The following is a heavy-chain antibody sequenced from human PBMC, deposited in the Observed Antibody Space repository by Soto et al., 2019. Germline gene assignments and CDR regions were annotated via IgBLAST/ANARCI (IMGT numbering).Heavy chain of an antibody. CDR3: ARHGYYYGSGSSY. D-gene: IGHD3-10*01. Sequence: SETLSLTCTVSGGSIISSSYYWVWIRQPPGKGLEWIGSIYYSGSTYYNPSLKSRVTISVDTSKNQFSLKLSSVTAADTAVYYCARHGYYYGSGSSYWGQRTLVTVSS. V-gene: IGHV4-39*01. CDR1: GGSIISSSYY. J-gene: IGHJ4*02. CDR2: IYYSGST.